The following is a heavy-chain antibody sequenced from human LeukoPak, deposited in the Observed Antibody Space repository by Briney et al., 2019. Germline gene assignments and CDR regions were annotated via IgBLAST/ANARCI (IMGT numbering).Heavy chain of an antibody. CDR2: IYYSGST. J-gene: IGHJ4*02. CDR1: GGSISTSIYY. CDR3: ARANRYDLYFDY. V-gene: IGHV4-39*07. D-gene: IGHD5-12*01. Sequence: SETLSLTCTVSGGSISTSIYYWGWIRQPPGKGLEWIGSIYYSGSTYYNPSLKSRVTISIDTSKNQFSLKLSSVTAADTAVYYCARANRYDLYFDYWGQGTLVTVSS.